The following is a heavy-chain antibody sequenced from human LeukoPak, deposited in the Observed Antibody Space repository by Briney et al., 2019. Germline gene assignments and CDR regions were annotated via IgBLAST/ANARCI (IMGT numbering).Heavy chain of an antibody. Sequence: PGGSLRLSCVASGFTFSSRDWMTWVRQAPGKGLEWVANIKQDGSEKNYVDSVKGRFTISRDNAKNSVDLQMNSLRAEDTAVYYCVRGVELTGYSDYWGRGTLVTVSS. CDR2: IKQDGSEK. J-gene: IGHJ4*02. CDR3: VRGVELTGYSDY. V-gene: IGHV3-7*01. D-gene: IGHD3-9*01. CDR1: GFTFSSRDW.